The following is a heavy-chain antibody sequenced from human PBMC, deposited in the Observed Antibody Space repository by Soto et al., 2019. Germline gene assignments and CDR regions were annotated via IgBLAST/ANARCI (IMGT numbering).Heavy chain of an antibody. V-gene: IGHV1-69*13. CDR1: GGTFSSYA. CDR2: IIPIFGTA. J-gene: IGHJ6*02. D-gene: IGHD3-3*01. Sequence: SVKVSCKASGGTFSSYAISWVRQAPGQGLEWMGGIIPIFGTANYAQKFQGRVTITADESTSTAYMELSSLRSEDTAVYYCARDSPSDHDFWSGYQNRGMVWGQGTTVTV. CDR3: ARDSPSDHDFWSGYQNRGMV.